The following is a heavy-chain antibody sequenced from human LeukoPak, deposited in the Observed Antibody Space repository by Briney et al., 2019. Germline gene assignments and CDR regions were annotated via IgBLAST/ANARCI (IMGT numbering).Heavy chain of an antibody. CDR3: VAAMVIRYFQH. CDR1: GFTFSNAW. CDR2: ISGSGGST. D-gene: IGHD5-18*01. V-gene: IGHV3-23*01. J-gene: IGHJ1*01. Sequence: GGSLRLSCAASGFTFSNAWMSWVRQAPGKGLEWVSAISGSGGSTYYADSVKGRFTISRDNSKNTLYLQMNSLRAEDTAVYYCVAAMVIRYFQHWGQGTLVTVSS.